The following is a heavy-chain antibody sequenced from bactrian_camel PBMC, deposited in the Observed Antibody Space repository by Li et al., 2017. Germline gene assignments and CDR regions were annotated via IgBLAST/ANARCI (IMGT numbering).Heavy chain of an antibody. Sequence: VQLVESGGGSVQPGGSLRLSCSASGFAFSRYYMSWIRQAPGKGLEWVSTIDLGGGIRHYADSVKGRFTISRDNAKNTVYLQMDSLKPEDTAVYYCVSLVGRPLVHQGTQVTVS. CDR1: GFAFSRYY. V-gene: IGHV3S40*01. J-gene: IGHJ4*01. D-gene: IGHD2*01. CDR2: IDLGGGIR.